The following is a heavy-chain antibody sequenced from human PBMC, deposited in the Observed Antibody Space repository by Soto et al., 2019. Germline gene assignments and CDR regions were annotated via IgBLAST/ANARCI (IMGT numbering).Heavy chain of an antibody. V-gene: IGHV4-4*02. CDR2: MYPSGSS. CDR3: AREGFDPRTDL. J-gene: IGHJ5*02. CDR1: GGSISTTNW. Sequence: SETLSLTCTVSGGSISTTNWWSWFRQPPGKGLEWIGEMYPSGSSNYNPSLNSRVTISLDTSKNHFSLKLTSLTAADTAMYYCAREGFDPRTDLWAQGIQVTVSS.